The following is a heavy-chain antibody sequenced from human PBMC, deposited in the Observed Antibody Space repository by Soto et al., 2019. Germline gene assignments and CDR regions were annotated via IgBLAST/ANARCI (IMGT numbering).Heavy chain of an antibody. V-gene: IGHV1-8*01. J-gene: IGHJ6*02. Sequence: QVPLVQSGAEVKKPGASVKVSCKASGYTFTSYYINWVRQATGQGLEWMGWMNPNSGNTGYAQKFQGRVTMTRNTSISTAYLELSSLRSEDTAVYYCARGHVRSGWYDYYGMDVWGQGTTVTVSS. CDR2: MNPNSGNT. D-gene: IGHD6-19*01. CDR1: GYTFTSYY. CDR3: ARGHVRSGWYDYYGMDV.